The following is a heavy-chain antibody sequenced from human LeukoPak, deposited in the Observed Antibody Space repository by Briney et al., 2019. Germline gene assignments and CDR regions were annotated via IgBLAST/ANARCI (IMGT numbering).Heavy chain of an antibody. V-gene: IGHV4-61*01. CDR1: GGSVSSGSYY. D-gene: IGHD6-25*01. J-gene: IGHJ4*02. CDR2: IYYSGST. Sequence: SETLSLTCTVSGGSVSSGSYYWSWIRQPPGNGLEWIGYIYYSGSTNYNPSLKSRVTISVDTSKNQCSLKLSSVTAADTAVYYCARVKRLILDYWGQGTLVTVSS. CDR3: ARVKRLILDY.